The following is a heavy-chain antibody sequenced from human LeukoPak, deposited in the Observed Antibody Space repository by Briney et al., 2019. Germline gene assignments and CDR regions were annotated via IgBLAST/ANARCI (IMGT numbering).Heavy chain of an antibody. V-gene: IGHV1-18*01. Sequence: GASVKVSCKASGGTFSSYTISWVRQAPGQGLEWMGWISAYNGNTNYALKLQGRVTMTTDTSTSTAYMELRSLRSDDTAVYYCARVEKVLLWFGESHFDYWGQGTLVTVSS. CDR3: ARVEKVLLWFGESHFDY. J-gene: IGHJ4*02. CDR2: ISAYNGNT. D-gene: IGHD3-10*01. CDR1: GGTFSSYT.